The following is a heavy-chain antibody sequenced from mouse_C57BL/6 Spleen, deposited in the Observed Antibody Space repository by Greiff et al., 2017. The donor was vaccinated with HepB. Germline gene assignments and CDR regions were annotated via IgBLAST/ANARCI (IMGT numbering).Heavy chain of an antibody. V-gene: IGHV1-69*01. D-gene: IGHD3-2*02. CDR1: GYSFTSYW. Sequence: VQLQQPGAELVMPGASVKLSCKASGYSFTSYWLHWVKQRPGQGLEWIGESDPSDGYTTYNQKLKGKSTLTVDKSSSTAYMQLSSLTSEDSAVYYWAMTAQATCFAYWGQGTLVTVSA. CDR3: AMTAQATCFAY. J-gene: IGHJ3*01. CDR2: SDPSDGYT.